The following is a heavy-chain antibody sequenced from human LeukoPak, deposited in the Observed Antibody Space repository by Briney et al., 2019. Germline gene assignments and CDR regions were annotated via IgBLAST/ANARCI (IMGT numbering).Heavy chain of an antibody. V-gene: IGHV3-21*01. CDR3: ASQYTSSRIFDD. CDR2: ISSSSTYI. J-gene: IGHJ4*02. CDR1: GFTFSSYS. D-gene: IGHD6-13*01. Sequence: GGSLRLSCAASGFTFSSYSMSWVRQAPGKGLEWVSSISSSSTYIYYADSVKGRFTVSRDNAKNSLYLQMNSLRAEDTAVYFCASQYTSSRIFDDWGQGTLVTVSS.